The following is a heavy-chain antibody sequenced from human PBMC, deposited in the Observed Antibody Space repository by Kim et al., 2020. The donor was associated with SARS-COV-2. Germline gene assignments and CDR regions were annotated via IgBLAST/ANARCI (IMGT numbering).Heavy chain of an antibody. CDR3: ARILRAGYYYGSGSPPADY. CDR2: ISAYNGNT. D-gene: IGHD3-10*01. Sequence: ASVKVSCKASGYTFTSYGISWVRQAPGQGLEWMGWISAYNGNTNYAQKLQGRVTMTTDTSTSTAYMELRSLRSDDTAVYYCARILRAGYYYGSGSPPADYWGQGTLVTVSS. J-gene: IGHJ4*02. CDR1: GYTFTSYG. V-gene: IGHV1-18*04.